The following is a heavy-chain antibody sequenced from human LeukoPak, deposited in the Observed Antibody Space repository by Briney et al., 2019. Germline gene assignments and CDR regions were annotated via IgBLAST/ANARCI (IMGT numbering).Heavy chain of an antibody. J-gene: IGHJ4*02. CDR2: ISSSSSYI. D-gene: IGHD4/OR15-4a*01. V-gene: IGHV3-21*01. CDR1: GFTFSTYS. Sequence: GGSLRLSCAASGFTFSTYSLNWVRQAPGKGLEWVSSISSSSSYIYYADSVKGRFTISRDNAKNSLYLQMNSLRAEDTAVYYCARSQTMTIFDYWGQGALVTVSS. CDR3: ARSQTMTIFDY.